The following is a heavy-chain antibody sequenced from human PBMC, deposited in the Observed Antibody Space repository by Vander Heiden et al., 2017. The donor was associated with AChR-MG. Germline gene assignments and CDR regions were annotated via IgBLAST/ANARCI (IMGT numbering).Heavy chain of an antibody. V-gene: IGHV3-30*02. Sequence: QVHLVEPGGGVVQPGGSLRLACAASGFTFSYYALDWVRQAPGKGLEWVARIRANEITENYADSVKGRFTISRDNSKNTVSLQMNSLRPEDTAVYYCATDSLRELPFDFWGQGTLVTVSP. CDR2: IRANEITE. CDR3: ATDSLRELPFDF. J-gene: IGHJ4*02. D-gene: IGHD1-7*01. CDR1: GFTFSYYA.